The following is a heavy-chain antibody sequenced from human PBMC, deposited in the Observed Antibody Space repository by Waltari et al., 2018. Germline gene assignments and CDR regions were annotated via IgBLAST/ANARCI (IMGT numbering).Heavy chain of an antibody. Sequence: EVQLVQSGAEVKKPGESLKISCKGSGYSFTSYWIGWVRRMPGKGLEWVSYISSSGSTIYYADSVKGRFTISRDNAKNSLYLQMNSLRAEDTAVYYCARDPLARYQLLDEGYFDYWGQGTLVTVSS. J-gene: IGHJ4*02. CDR1: GYSFTSYW. D-gene: IGHD2-2*01. V-gene: IGHV3-48*04. CDR3: ARDPLARYQLLDEGYFDY. CDR2: ISSSGSTI.